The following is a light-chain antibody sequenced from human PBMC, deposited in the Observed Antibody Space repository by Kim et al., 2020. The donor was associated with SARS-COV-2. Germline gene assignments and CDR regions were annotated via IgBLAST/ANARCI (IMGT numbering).Light chain of an antibody. V-gene: IGLV3-1*01. CDR1: NLGDKY. CDR3: QAWDSSTYV. CDR2: QDS. J-gene: IGLJ1*01. Sequence: LSPGQTASITCSGDNLGDKYACWYQQKPGQSPVLVIYQDSKRPSGIPERFSGSNSRNTATLTISGTQAMDEAYYYCQAWDSSTYVFGTGTKVTVL.